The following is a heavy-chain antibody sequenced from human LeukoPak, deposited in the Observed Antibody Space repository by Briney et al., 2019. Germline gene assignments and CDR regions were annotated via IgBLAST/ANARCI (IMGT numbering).Heavy chain of an antibody. D-gene: IGHD5-12*01. CDR1: GFTSSNYW. CDR2: INQDGSKE. J-gene: IGHJ4*02. Sequence: SGGSLRLSCAASGFTSSNYWMTWVRQAPGKGLEWVAHINQDGSKEYYMDSVKARFTISRDNAKNSLPLQMNSLRAEDTAVYYCVRDGGVSGYDLLDYWGQGTLVTVSS. CDR3: VRDGGVSGYDLLDY. V-gene: IGHV3-7*01.